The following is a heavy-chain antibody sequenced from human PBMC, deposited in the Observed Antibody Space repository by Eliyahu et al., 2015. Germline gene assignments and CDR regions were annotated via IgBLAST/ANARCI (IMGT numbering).Heavy chain of an antibody. D-gene: IGHD1-26*01. CDR1: GYPFSTYW. Sequence: EVHLVQSGAEVKKPGESLKLSCKASGYPFSTYWIGWVRQLPGRGLEYMGITYPDDSDTRYSPSFEGRVTISADQSVNTAYLQWNSLETSDTAIYFCVRLETDTSVEHGFDVWGQGTTVVVS. CDR3: VRLETDTSVEHGFDV. CDR2: TYPDDSDT. V-gene: IGHV5-51*01. J-gene: IGHJ6*02.